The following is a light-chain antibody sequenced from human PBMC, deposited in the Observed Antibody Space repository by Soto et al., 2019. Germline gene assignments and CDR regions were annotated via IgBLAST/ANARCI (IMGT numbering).Light chain of an antibody. CDR1: QSVSSY. J-gene: IGKJ4*02. CDR3: KQRSNWPLLT. Sequence: EIVLTQSPATLSLSPGERATLSCRASQSVSSYLAWYQQKPGQAPRLLIYDASNRATGIPARFSGSGSGTDFTLTISSREPEDFAVYYCKQRSNWPLLTFGGGTKVEIK. V-gene: IGKV3-11*01. CDR2: DAS.